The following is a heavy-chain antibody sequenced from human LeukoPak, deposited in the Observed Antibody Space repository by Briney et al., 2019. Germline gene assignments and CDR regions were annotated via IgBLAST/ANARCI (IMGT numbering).Heavy chain of an antibody. CDR1: GYSFTNYA. CDR3: ARAFQSLGGLSLPDY. V-gene: IGHV7-4-1*02. J-gene: IGHJ4*02. CDR2: IHPSTGSP. Sequence: GASVKVSCKASGYSFTNYAMNWVRQAPGQGLEWTGWIHPSTGSPTYAQGFTGRFVFSLDTSVSTTYLQISSLKAEDTAVYFCARAFQSLGGLSLPDYWGQGTLLTVSS. D-gene: IGHD3-16*02.